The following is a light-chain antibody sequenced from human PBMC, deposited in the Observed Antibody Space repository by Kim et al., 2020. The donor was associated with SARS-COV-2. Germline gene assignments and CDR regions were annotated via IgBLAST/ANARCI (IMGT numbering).Light chain of an antibody. J-gene: IGKJ4*01. CDR1: QNLLFSSNNKNY. V-gene: IGKV4-1*01. CDR3: QQYYTTPLT. Sequence: DIVMTQSPDSLAVSLGERATINCKSSQNLLFSSNNKNYLAWYQQKPGQPPKLLFYWASTRESGVPDRFSGSGSGTYFTLTINTLRAEDVAVYYCQQYYTTPLTFGGGTKVEIK. CDR2: WAS.